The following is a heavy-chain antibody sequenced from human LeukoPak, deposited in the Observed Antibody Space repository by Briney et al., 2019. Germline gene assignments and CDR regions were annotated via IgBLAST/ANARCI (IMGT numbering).Heavy chain of an antibody. J-gene: IGHJ4*02. CDR2: IYHSGST. Sequence: SETLSLTCTVSGGSISSGGYYWSWIRQPPGKGLEWIGYIYHSGSTYYNPSLKSRVTISVDRSKNQFSLKLSSVTAADTAVYYCAGGSTSSELDYWGQGTLVTVSS. D-gene: IGHD2-2*01. CDR1: GGSISSGGYY. V-gene: IGHV4-30-2*01. CDR3: AGGSTSSELDY.